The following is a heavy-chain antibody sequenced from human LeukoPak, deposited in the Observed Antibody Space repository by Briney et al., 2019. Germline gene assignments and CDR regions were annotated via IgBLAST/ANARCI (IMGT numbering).Heavy chain of an antibody. CDR2: INPKIGCT. CDR3: ARDSSRRPQKYDIATSFSTEN. J-gene: IGHJ4*02. D-gene: IGHD3-9*01. Sequence: ASVKVSCKTSGYTFTDYYIHWVRQAPGQGLESMGRINPKIGCTNYAPRFQGRVSMTSDTSITTAYMQLRRVTSDDTAVYYCARDSSRRPQKYDIATSFSTENWGQGTLVAVSS. CDR1: GYTFTDYY. V-gene: IGHV1-2*06.